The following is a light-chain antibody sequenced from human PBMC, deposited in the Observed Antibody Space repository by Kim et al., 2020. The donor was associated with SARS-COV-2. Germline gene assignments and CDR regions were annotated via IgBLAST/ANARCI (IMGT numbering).Light chain of an antibody. V-gene: IGKV3-15*01. CDR1: QSVGSN. Sequence: EIVMTQSPATLSVSPGERATLSCRASQSVGSNLAWYQQKPGQAPRLLIYGASTRATGIPARFSGSGSGTEFTLTISSLQSEDFAVYYCQQYNNWRWTFGQGTKVDIK. CDR3: QQYNNWRWT. J-gene: IGKJ1*01. CDR2: GAS.